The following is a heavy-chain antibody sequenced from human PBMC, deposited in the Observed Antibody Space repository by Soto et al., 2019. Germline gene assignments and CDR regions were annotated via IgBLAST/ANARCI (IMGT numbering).Heavy chain of an antibody. CDR1: DGSISSGGCY. D-gene: IGHD6-13*01. J-gene: IGHJ5*02. CDR3: ARGAHYSSPFRWFEP. Sequence: SQPLSVTWTVSDGSISSGGCYWSFINQHPGKGLEWIWYIYYSGSTYYNPSLKSRVTISVDTSKNQFSLKLSSVTAADTAVYYCARGAHYSSPFRWFEPWGQGTLVTVSS. V-gene: IGHV4-31*02. CDR2: IYYSGST.